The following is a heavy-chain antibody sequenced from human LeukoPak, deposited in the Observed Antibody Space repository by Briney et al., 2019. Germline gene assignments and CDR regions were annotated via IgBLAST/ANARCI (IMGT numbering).Heavy chain of an antibody. V-gene: IGHV3-23*01. CDR1: GLTFSTNA. CDR3: AKDLHNWSGIDY. Sequence: GGSWRLSCAALGLTFSTNAMNWFGQAPGKGLDWVSGLGSDRRAYYTDSVKGRFTISRDNSKNPLYLQMNSLRAEDTAIYYCAKDLHNWSGIDYWGRGTLVTVSS. J-gene: IGHJ4*02. CDR2: LGSDRRA. D-gene: IGHD3-3*01.